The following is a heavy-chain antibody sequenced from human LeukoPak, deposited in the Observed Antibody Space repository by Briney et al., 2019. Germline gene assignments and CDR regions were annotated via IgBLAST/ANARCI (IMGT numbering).Heavy chain of an antibody. Sequence: GESLKISCKASGYNFASYWIAWVRQVPGKGLEWMGVIFPGDSGRTFSPSFQGQVAISVDKSISTVYMPWRSLKASDTAVYYCARHQGIRKSEIEFQLRESDYWGQGTLVTVSS. CDR2: IFPGDSGR. CDR3: ARHQGIRKSEIEFQLRESDY. V-gene: IGHV5-51*01. J-gene: IGHJ4*02. D-gene: IGHD1-26*01. CDR1: GYNFASYW.